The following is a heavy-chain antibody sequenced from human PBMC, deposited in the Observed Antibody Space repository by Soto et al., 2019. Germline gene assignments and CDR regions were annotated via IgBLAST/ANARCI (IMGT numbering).Heavy chain of an antibody. CDR3: ASLGPYSSSSEFGAYYYYGMDV. CDR1: GFTFSSYS. V-gene: IGHV3-21*01. J-gene: IGHJ6*02. Sequence: GGSLSLSCAASGFTFSSYSMKCVRQAPGEGLEWVSSISSSSSYIYYTDSVKGRFTISRDNAKNSLYLQMNSLRAEDTAVYYCASLGPYSSSSEFGAYYYYGMDVWGQGTTVTVSS. D-gene: IGHD6-6*01. CDR2: ISSSSSYI.